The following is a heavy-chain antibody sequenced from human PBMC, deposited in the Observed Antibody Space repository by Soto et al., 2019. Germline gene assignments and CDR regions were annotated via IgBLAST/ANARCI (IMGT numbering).Heavy chain of an antibody. Sequence: QVQLVQSGAEVKKPGASVKVSCKASGYSFSSYGISWVRQAPGQGLEWMGWIIPYNGHTNYGQKFQGRVTMTTDTSTSTVYMELRSLRSDDTAVYYCATDRSSSGYWGQGTLVTVSS. V-gene: IGHV1-18*01. CDR3: ATDRSSSGY. CDR1: GYSFSSYG. J-gene: IGHJ4*02. D-gene: IGHD6-6*01. CDR2: IIPYNGHT.